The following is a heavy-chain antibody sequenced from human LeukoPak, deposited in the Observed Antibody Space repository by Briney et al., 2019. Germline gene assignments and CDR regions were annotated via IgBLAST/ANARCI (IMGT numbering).Heavy chain of an antibody. CDR2: IYHSGST. CDR3: ARLSSSGYPTHVDY. CDR1: GGSISSGGYS. V-gene: IGHV4-30-2*01. Sequence: SETLSLTCAVSGGSISSGGYSWSWIRQPPGKGLEWIGYIYHSGSTYYNPSLKSRVTISVDRSKNQFSLKLSSVTAADTAVYYCARLSSSGYPTHVDYWGQGTLVTVSS. J-gene: IGHJ4*02. D-gene: IGHD3-22*01.